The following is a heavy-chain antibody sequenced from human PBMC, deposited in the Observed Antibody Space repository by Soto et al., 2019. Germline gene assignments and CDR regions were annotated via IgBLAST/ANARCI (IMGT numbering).Heavy chain of an antibody. J-gene: IGHJ6*02. CDR1: GFTFSSYG. CDR3: EREKAYYDFWSGYMRYGMDV. Sequence: QVQLVESGGGVVQPGRSLRLSCAASGFTFSSYGMHWVRQAPGKGLEWVEVIWYDGSNKYYADSVKGRFTISRDNSKNTLYLQMNSLRAEDTAVYYCEREKAYYDFWSGYMRYGMDVWGQGTTVTVSS. D-gene: IGHD3-3*01. CDR2: IWYDGSNK. V-gene: IGHV3-33*01.